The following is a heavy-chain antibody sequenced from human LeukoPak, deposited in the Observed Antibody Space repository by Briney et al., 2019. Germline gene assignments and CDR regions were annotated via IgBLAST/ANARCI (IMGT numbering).Heavy chain of an antibody. D-gene: IGHD4-23*01. Sequence: SETLSLTCAVYGGSFTGHHCNWVRQPARMGQEWVGEVNHRGTTNCNPSHKSRVTISVDTSKNQFFLKLTSVTAADTAVYCCARDPTTVVTLPYYFDFWGQGTLVTVSS. CDR1: GGSFTGHH. CDR3: ARDPTTVVTLPYYFDF. CDR2: VNHRGTT. V-gene: IGHV4-34*01. J-gene: IGHJ4*02.